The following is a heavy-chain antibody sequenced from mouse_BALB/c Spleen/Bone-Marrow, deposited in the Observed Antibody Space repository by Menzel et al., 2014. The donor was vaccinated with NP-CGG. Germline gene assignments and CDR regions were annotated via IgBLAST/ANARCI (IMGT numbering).Heavy chain of an antibody. CDR1: GFTFSSFE. D-gene: IGHD2-14*01. CDR3: ARWRYGYAMDY. Sequence: EVQLVESGGGLVQPGGSRKLSCAASGFTFSSFEMHWVRQAPEKGLEWVAYISSGSSTIYYADTVKGRFTISRDNPKNTLFLQMTSLRSEDTAMYYCARWRYGYAMDYWGQGTSVTVSS. J-gene: IGHJ4*01. CDR2: ISSGSSTI. V-gene: IGHV5-17*02.